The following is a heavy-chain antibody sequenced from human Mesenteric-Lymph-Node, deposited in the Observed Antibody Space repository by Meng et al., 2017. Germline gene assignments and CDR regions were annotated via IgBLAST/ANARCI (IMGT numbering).Heavy chain of an antibody. CDR1: GGSISSCDYY. Sequence: QVQLQESGPGLGKPSQPLSLTCTVSGGSISSCDYYWSGIRQSPGRGVAWIGYIDNSGSNYYSPSHKSRVTISVNTTQNQFTLKLRFVAAADTDVYYWARESRSHQVGVSVYWGQGTLVTVSS. CDR3: ARESRSHQVGVSVY. J-gene: IGHJ4*02. D-gene: IGHD2-21*01. CDR2: IDNSGSN. V-gene: IGHV4-30-4*01.